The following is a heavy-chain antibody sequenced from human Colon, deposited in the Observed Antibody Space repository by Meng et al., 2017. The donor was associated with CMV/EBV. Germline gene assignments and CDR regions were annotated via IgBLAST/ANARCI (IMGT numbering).Heavy chain of an antibody. Sequence: FRFDDYGMSWVRHIPGKGLEWVSGLNWDGGSPGYADSVQGRFIISRDNAKKSLYLQMNSLRVDDTALYFCAKARGRDLLYSYFGLDVWGQGTLVTVSS. CDR3: AKARGRDLLYSYFGLDV. CDR1: FRFDDYG. J-gene: IGHJ6*02. D-gene: IGHD3-3*01. CDR2: LNWDGGSP. V-gene: IGHV3-20*03.